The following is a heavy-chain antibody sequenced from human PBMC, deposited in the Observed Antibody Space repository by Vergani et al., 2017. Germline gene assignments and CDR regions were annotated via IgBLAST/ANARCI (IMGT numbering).Heavy chain of an antibody. CDR1: GFTFSSYS. Sequence: EVQLVESGGGLVKPGGSLRLSCAASGFTFSSYSMNWVRQAPGKGLEWVSSISSSSSYIYYADSVKGRFTISRDNAKSSLYLQMNSLRAEDTAVYYCARAYPGPYYYDSSGRNDAFDIWGQGTMVTVSS. J-gene: IGHJ3*02. CDR2: ISSSSSYI. V-gene: IGHV3-21*01. D-gene: IGHD3-22*01. CDR3: ARAYPGPYYYDSSGRNDAFDI.